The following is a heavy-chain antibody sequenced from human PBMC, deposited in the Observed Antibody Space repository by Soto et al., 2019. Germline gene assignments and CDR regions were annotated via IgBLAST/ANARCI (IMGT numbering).Heavy chain of an antibody. D-gene: IGHD3-22*01. CDR2: ISGSGGST. CDR3: AKDSLISYYDSSGYQDLFDY. CDR1: GFTFSSYA. Sequence: GGSLRLSCAASGFTFSSYAMSWVRQAPGKGLEWVSAISGSGGSTYYADSVKGRFTISRDNSKNTLYLQMNSLRAEDTAVYYCAKDSLISYYDSSGYQDLFDYWGQGTLVTVSS. V-gene: IGHV3-23*01. J-gene: IGHJ4*02.